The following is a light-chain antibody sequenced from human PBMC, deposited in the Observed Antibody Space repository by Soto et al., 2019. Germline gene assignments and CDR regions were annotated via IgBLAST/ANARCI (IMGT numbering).Light chain of an antibody. J-gene: IGLJ1*01. CDR1: SSDVGNYKY. CDR2: EVS. Sequence: QSVLTQPASVSGSPGQSITISCTGTSSDVGNYKYVSWYQQHPGKAPKLMIYEVSNRPSGVSNRCSGSKWCNTASQTIDGLQAEDETDYYCVSYTSSGTYVFGTGTKLTVL. V-gene: IGLV2-14*01. CDR3: VSYTSSGTYV.